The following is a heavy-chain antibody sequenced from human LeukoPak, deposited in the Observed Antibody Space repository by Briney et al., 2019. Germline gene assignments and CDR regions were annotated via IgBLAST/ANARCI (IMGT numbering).Heavy chain of an antibody. V-gene: IGHV1-69*05. CDR3: ARDYYDSSGYPNPTWFDP. CDR1: GGTFSSYA. J-gene: IGHJ5*02. Sequence: SVKVSCKASGGTFSSYAIIWVRQAPGQGLEWMGGIIPILGTANYAQKFQGRVTITTDESTSTAYMELSSLRTEDTAVYYCARDYYDSSGYPNPTWFDPWGQGTLVTVSS. D-gene: IGHD3-22*01. CDR2: IIPILGTA.